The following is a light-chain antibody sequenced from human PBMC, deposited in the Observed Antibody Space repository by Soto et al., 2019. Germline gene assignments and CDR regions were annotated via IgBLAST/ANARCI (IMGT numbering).Light chain of an antibody. V-gene: IGKV3D-20*01. Sequence: EIVLTQSPATLSLSPGERATLSCGASQSVSSSYLAWYQQKPGLAPRLLIYDASSRATGIPDRFSGSGSGTDFTLTVSRLEPEDFPVYYCQQYGSSPRTFGQGTRLEIK. CDR3: QQYGSSPRT. CDR1: QSVSSSY. J-gene: IGKJ5*01. CDR2: DAS.